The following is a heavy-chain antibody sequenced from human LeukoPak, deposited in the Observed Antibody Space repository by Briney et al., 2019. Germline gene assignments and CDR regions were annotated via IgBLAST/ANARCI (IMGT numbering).Heavy chain of an antibody. Sequence: PSETLSLTCTVSGDSISSSNCYWGWIRQPPGKGLEWIGSIYFSGGTYYNASLKSRVTISVDTSKNQFSLKLSSVTAADRALYYCARQTTSGYLDYWGQGTLVTVS. V-gene: IGHV4-39*01. CDR1: GDSISSSNCY. CDR3: ARQTTSGYLDY. D-gene: IGHD3-22*01. J-gene: IGHJ4*02. CDR2: IYFSGGT.